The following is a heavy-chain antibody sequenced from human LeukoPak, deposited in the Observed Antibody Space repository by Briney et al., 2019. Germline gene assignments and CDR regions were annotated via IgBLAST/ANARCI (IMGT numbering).Heavy chain of an antibody. D-gene: IGHD3/OR15-3a*01. V-gene: IGHV3-13*01. CDR3: ARAVRTGAYRGYFDY. CDR2: IGTAGET. CDR1: GFTFSTYD. J-gene: IGHJ4*02. Sequence: GESLRLSCAASGFTFSTYDMHWVRQVTGKGLEWVSTIGTAGETDYPGSVKGRFTISREDAKNSLYLQMNSLRAEDTAVYYCARAVRTGAYRGYFDYWGQGTLVTVSS.